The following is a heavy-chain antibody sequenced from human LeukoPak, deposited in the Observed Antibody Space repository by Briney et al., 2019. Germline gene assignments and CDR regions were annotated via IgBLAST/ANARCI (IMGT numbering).Heavy chain of an antibody. CDR3: ARVYYDSSGYYWRNFDY. D-gene: IGHD3-22*01. Sequence: KPSETLSLTCTVSGGSISSYSWSWIRQPPGKGLEWIGYIYYSGSTNYNPSLKSRVTISVDTSKNQFSLKLSSVTAADTAVYYCARVYYDSSGYYWRNFDYWGQGTLVTVSS. J-gene: IGHJ4*02. V-gene: IGHV4-59*01. CDR2: IYYSGST. CDR1: GGSISSYS.